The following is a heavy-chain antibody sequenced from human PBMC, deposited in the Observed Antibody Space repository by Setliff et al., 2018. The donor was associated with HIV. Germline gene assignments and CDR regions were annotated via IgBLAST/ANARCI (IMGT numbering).Heavy chain of an antibody. CDR3: ARVSGVAAGAFDS. J-gene: IGHJ4*02. V-gene: IGHV4-34*01. D-gene: IGHD6-13*01. Sequence: PSETLSLTCAVYGGSFSGYYWSWIRQPPGKGLEWIGEINHSGSTHYNPSLKRRVTISIDKSKKQFSLKVRSVTAADTAVYYCARVSGVAAGAFDSWGQGTLVTVSS. CDR2: INHSGST. CDR1: GGSFSGYY.